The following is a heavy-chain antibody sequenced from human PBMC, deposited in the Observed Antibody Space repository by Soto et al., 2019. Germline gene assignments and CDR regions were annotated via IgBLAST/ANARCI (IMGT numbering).Heavy chain of an antibody. J-gene: IGHJ4*02. V-gene: IGHV4-59*01. CDR3: ARAGSPYGYNWGYYFDY. Sequence: PSETLSLTCAVYGGSFSGYYWSWIRQPPGKGLEWIGYIYYSGSTNYNPSLKSRVTISVDTSKNQFSLKLSSVTAADTAVYYCARAGSPYGYNWGYYFDYWGQGTLVTVSS. CDR1: GGSFSGYY. CDR2: IYYSGST. D-gene: IGHD1-1*01.